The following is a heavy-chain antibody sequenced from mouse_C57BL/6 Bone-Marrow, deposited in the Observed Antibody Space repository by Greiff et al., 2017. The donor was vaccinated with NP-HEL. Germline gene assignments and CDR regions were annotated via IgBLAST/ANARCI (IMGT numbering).Heavy chain of an antibody. CDR2: IWSGGST. CDR1: GFSLTSYG. V-gene: IGHV2-2*01. J-gene: IGHJ3*01. Sequence: VQVVESGPGLVQPSQSLSITCTVSGFSLTSYGVHWVRQSPGKGLEWLGVIWSGGSTDYNAAFISRLSISKDNSKSQVFFKMNSLQADDTAIYYCAFYGAWFAYWGQGTLVTVSA. CDR3: AFYGAWFAY. D-gene: IGHD1-1*01.